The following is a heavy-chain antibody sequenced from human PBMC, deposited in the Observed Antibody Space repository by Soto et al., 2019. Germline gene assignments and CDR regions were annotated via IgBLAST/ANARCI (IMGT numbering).Heavy chain of an antibody. J-gene: IGHJ5*02. Sequence: SETLSLTCSVSGGSITTYYWSWIRQPPGKGLEWIGYIYYSETTNYNPSLKSRLTISIDTSKNQISLKLSSVTAADTAIYYCVRGADCSSAACSGNWFDTWGQGTLVTVSS. D-gene: IGHD2-2*01. CDR2: IYYSETT. CDR1: GGSITTYY. CDR3: VRGADCSSAACSGNWFDT. V-gene: IGHV4-59*01.